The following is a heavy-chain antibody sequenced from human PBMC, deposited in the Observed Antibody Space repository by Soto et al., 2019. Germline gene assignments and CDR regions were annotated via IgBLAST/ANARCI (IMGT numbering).Heavy chain of an antibody. CDR2: LDVPGTGP. V-gene: IGHV3-74*02. J-gene: IGHJ4*02. CDR1: EFILTNDW. D-gene: IGHD1-26*01. CDR3: ARGENVGSFDY. Sequence: EVQLVESGGGLVQPGGSLILSCVVSEFILTNDWMHWVRQGPGKGLGWVPRLDVPGTGPKYADSVRGRFTISRDIAENTLYLQMSSLIVEDTAVYYCARGENVGSFDYWGQGTLVSVSP.